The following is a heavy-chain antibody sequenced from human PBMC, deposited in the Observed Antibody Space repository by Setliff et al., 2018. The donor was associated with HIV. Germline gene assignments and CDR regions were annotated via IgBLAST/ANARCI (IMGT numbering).Heavy chain of an antibody. CDR1: GGIFSNYA. J-gene: IGHJ4*02. CDR3: ALRGYYYDSSGYYC. Sequence: SVKVSCKASGGIFSNYAISWVRQAPGQGLEWMGGIIPFFGAPNYAQNFQGRVTITADESTSTANMELSSLRSEDTAVYFCALRGYYYDSSGYYCWGQGTVVTVSS. D-gene: IGHD3-22*01. CDR2: IIPFFGAP. V-gene: IGHV1-69*13.